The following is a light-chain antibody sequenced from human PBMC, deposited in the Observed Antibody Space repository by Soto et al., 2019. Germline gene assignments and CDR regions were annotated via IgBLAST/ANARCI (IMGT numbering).Light chain of an antibody. CDR2: GAS. CDR3: QQYGSSPPIT. J-gene: IGKJ5*01. V-gene: IGKV3-20*01. CDR1: HSVSSSY. Sequence: EIVLTQSQGTLYLSPGERATLSCRASHSVSSSYLAWYQQKPGQAPRLLIYGASSRATGIPDRFSGSGSGTDFTLTISRLEPEDFAVYYCQQYGSSPPITFGQGTRLEIK.